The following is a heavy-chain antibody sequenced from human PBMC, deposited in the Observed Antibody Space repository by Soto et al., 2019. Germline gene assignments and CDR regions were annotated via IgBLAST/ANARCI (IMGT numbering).Heavy chain of an antibody. D-gene: IGHD3-22*01. CDR3: ANDWRISIRSGYNNFLDY. CDR1: GFTFSSYA. V-gene: IGHV3-23*01. J-gene: IGHJ4*02. CDR2: ISGSGEST. Sequence: EVQLLESGGGLVQPGGSLRLSCEASGFTFSSYAMYWVRQAPGKGLEWVSGISGSGESTYYTDSVKGRFTISRDNSKNPLYVQTNGLRAEDTAVYYCANDWRISIRSGYNNFLDYWGQGTLVTVSS.